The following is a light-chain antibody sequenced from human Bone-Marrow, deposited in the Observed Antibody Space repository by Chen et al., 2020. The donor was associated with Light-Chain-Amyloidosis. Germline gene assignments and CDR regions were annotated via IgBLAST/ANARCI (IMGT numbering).Light chain of an antibody. J-gene: IGLJ3*02. CDR3: SAWDDSLNSWV. CDR2: RDS. V-gene: IGLV1-44*01. Sequence: QSALTQPPSASGAPGQRVTISCSGSSSNIGSETVNWYQLLPGTAPKLLIYRDSLRPPGVPDRLSGDKSGTSASLAISGLQSGDEGAYYCSAWDDSLNSWVFGGGTRLTVL. CDR1: SSNIGSET.